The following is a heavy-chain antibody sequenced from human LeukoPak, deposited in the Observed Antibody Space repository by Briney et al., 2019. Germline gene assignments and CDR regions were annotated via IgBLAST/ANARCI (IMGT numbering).Heavy chain of an antibody. J-gene: IGHJ4*02. CDR2: ISYDGSNK. V-gene: IGHV3-30*18. D-gene: IGHD4-17*01. CDR1: GFTFSSYG. CDR3: AKDQAMTTVTTPGY. Sequence: GGSLRLSRAASGFTFSSYGMHWVRQAPGKGLEWVAVISYDGSNKYYADSVKGRFTISRDNSKNTLYLQMNSLRAEDTAVYYCAKDQAMTTVTTPGYWGQGTLVTVSS.